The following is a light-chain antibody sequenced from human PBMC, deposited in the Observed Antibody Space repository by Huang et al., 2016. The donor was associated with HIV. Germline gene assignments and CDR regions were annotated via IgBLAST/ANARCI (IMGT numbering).Light chain of an antibody. CDR1: HNVTNDY. Sequence: EIVLTQSPDTLSLSPGERGALSCRASHNVTNDYLAWYQHKSGQAPRLLIYGSSGRATAHPARFSGSGSGTDFSLTIDTVKPEDFASYYCQQYSTSPWTFGPGTKLEIK. CDR2: GSS. CDR3: QQYSTSPWT. J-gene: IGKJ1*01. V-gene: IGKV3-20*01.